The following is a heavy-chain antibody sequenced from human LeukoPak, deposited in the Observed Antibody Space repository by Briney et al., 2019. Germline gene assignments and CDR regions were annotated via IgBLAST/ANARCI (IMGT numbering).Heavy chain of an antibody. V-gene: IGHV4-59*01. J-gene: IGHJ5*02. CDR1: DGSISSYY. CDR3: ARALNLWFGDKTKTTFDP. D-gene: IGHD3-10*01. Sequence: SETLSLTCTVSDGSISSYYWSWIRQPPGKGLEWIGYIYYSGSTNYNPSLKSRVTISVDTSKNQFSLKLSSVTAADTAVYYCARALNLWFGDKTKTTFDPWGQGTLVTVSS. CDR2: IYYSGST.